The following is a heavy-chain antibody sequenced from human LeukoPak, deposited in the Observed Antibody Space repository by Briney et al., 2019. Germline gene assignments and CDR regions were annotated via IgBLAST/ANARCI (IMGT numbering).Heavy chain of an antibody. D-gene: IGHD2-21*01. CDR1: GFTFTSYW. J-gene: IGHJ6*02. CDR2: LNFDGSST. V-gene: IGHV3-74*01. Sequence: GGSLRLSCAASGFTFTSYWMHLVRQAPGKGLVWVSRLNFDGSSTSYADSVKGRFIISRDNAKNTLYLQMNSLRADDTAVYYCTRTFRKIDGMDVWGQGTTVTVSS. CDR3: TRTFRKIDGMDV.